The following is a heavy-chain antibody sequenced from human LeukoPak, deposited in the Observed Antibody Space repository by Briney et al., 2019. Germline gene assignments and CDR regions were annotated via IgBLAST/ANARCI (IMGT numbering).Heavy chain of an antibody. Sequence: ASVKVSCKASGYSLTSYDINWVRQATGQGLEWMGWMNPNSGDTGYAQKFQGRVTMTRDISIGTAYMELSSLTSDDTAVYYCGRSGRGGSCYIDYWGQGTLVTVSS. CDR2: MNPNSGDT. J-gene: IGHJ4*02. D-gene: IGHD2-15*01. CDR3: GRSGRGGSCYIDY. CDR1: GYSLTSYD. V-gene: IGHV1-8*01.